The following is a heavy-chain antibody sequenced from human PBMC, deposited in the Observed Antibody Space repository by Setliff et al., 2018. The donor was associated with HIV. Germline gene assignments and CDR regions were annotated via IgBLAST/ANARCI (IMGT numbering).Heavy chain of an antibody. CDR1: GGSFSGYY. CDR3: ARSRTSSGYYGVTGYGMDV. V-gene: IGHV4-34*01. J-gene: IGHJ6*02. D-gene: IGHD3-22*01. CDR2: INHSGST. Sequence: PSETLSLTCAVYGGSFSGYYWSWMRQPPGKGLEWIGEINHSGSTTYNPSLKSGVIISVDTSKNQFSLKLSSVTAADTAVYYCARSRTSSGYYGVTGYGMDVWGQGTTVT.